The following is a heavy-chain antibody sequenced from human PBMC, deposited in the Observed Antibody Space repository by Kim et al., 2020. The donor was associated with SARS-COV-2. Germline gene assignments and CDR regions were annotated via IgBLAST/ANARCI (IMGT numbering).Heavy chain of an antibody. V-gene: IGHV3-74*01. CDR2: INCDGGTS. CDR1: GFTFSSYW. CDR3: ASRRYTGTYYYFDY. J-gene: IGHJ4*02. Sequence: GGSLRLSCAASGFTFSSYWMHWVRQAPGKGLVWVSLINCDGGTSCYADSVKGRFTLSRDNAKSTLYLQMNSLRAEDTAVYYCASRRYTGTYYYFDYWGQGTLVTVSS. D-gene: IGHD1-26*01.